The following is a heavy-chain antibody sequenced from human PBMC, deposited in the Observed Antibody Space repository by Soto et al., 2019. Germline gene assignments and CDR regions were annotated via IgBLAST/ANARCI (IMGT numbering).Heavy chain of an antibody. CDR1: GGIFGSHG. D-gene: IGHD3-22*01. J-gene: IGHJ3*01. V-gene: IGHV1-69*01. CDR2: FIPIFRTL. Sequence: QVQLIQSEAAVMKPGSSVRGSCTASGGIFGSHGFSWVRQAPGQRLEWVGGFIPIFRTLTYTEKFQARVRIAADESVNTVYLDLSGLTSDDTAVYYCVRDRRIYYSDPHDEFVASDYEVWGQETMVTVSS. CDR3: VRDRRIYYSDPHDEFVASDYEV.